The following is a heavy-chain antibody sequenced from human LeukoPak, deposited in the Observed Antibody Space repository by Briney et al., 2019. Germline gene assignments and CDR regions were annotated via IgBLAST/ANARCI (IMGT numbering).Heavy chain of an antibody. D-gene: IGHD6-13*01. V-gene: IGHV1-18*01. J-gene: IGHJ5*02. Sequence: ASVKVSCKASGYTFTSYGISWARQAPGQGLEWMGWISAYNGNTNYAQKLQGRVTMTTDTSTSTAYMELRSLRSDDTAVYYCARDGGGYSSSWYELDWFDPWGQGTLVTVSS. CDR1: GYTFTSYG. CDR3: ARDGGGYSSSWYELDWFDP. CDR2: ISAYNGNT.